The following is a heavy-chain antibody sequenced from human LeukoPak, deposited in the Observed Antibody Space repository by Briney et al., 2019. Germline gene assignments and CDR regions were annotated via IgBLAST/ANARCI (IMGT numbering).Heavy chain of an antibody. D-gene: IGHD2-15*01. CDR1: GFTFSSYE. J-gene: IGHJ4*02. CDR3: AKSSGYCRGGTCYDY. Sequence: GGSLRLSCAASGFTFSSYEMNWVRQAPGKGLEWVSYISSSGCTVYYANAVKGRFTSSRDNAKNSLYLQMNSQRAEDTAVYYCAKSSGYCRGGTCYDYWGQGTLVTVSS. CDR2: ISSSGCTV. V-gene: IGHV3-48*03.